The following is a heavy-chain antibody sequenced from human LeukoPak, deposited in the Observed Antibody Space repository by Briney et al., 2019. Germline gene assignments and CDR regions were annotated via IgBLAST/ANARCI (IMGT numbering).Heavy chain of an antibody. Sequence: PSETLSLTCAVYGGSFSGYYWSWIRQPPGKGLEWIGEINHSGSTNYNPSLKSRVTISVDTSKNQLSLKLSSVTAADTAVYSCVRHVARAFDIWGQGTKVTVSS. CDR2: INHSGST. CDR1: GGSFSGYY. J-gene: IGHJ3*02. CDR3: VRHVARAFDI. V-gene: IGHV4-34*01.